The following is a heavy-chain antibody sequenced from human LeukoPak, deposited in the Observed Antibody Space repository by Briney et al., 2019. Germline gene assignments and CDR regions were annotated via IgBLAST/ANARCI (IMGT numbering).Heavy chain of an antibody. CDR1: GFTFSSYE. V-gene: IGHV3-48*03. J-gene: IGHJ4*02. D-gene: IGHD3-3*01. CDR3: ARDGILEWLLG. Sequence: GGSLRLPCSGSGFTFSSYEMNWVRQAPGKGLEWISFIDSSGSTIYYADSVKGRFTTSRDNAKKSLYLQMNSLRVEDTAVYYCARDGILEWLLGWGQGTLVTVSS. CDR2: IDSSGSTI.